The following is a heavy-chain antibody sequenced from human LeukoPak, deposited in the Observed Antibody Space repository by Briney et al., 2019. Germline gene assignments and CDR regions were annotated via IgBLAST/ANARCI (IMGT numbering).Heavy chain of an antibody. CDR1: GYTFTGYY. J-gene: IGHJ6*03. V-gene: IGHV1-2*02. Sequence: GASVKVSCKASGYTFTGYYMHWVRQAPGQGLEWMEWINPNSGGTNYAQKFQGRVTMTRDTSISTAYMELSRLRSDDTAVYYCARSSDCSSTSCYRAYYYYMDVWGKGTTVTVSS. CDR3: ARSSDCSSTSCYRAYYYYMDV. D-gene: IGHD2-2*02. CDR2: INPNSGGT.